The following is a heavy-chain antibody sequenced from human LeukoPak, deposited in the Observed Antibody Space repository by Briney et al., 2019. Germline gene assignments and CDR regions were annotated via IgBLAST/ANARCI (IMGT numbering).Heavy chain of an antibody. CDR1: GFTFSDYY. D-gene: IGHD6-13*01. J-gene: IGHJ6*03. CDR2: ISSSSSYI. CDR3: ARVGSREGVTAAGENYYYYYMDV. Sequence: GGSLRLSCAASGFTFSDYYMNWIRQAPGKGLEWVSSISSSSSYIYYADSVKGRFTISRDNAKNSLYLQMNSLRAEDTAVYYCARVGSREGVTAAGENYYYYYMDVWGKGTTVTVSS. V-gene: IGHV3-21*01.